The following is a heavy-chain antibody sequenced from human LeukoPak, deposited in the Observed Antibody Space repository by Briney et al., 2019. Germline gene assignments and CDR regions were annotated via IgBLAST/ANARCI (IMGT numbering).Heavy chain of an antibody. CDR3: ARHYAYGDYGDGVFDY. J-gene: IGHJ4*02. CDR2: ISAYNGNT. Sequence: ASVKVSCKASGYTFTSYGISWVRQAPGQGLEWMGWISAYNGNTNYAQKLQGRVTMTTDTSTSTAYMELRSLRSDDTAVYYCARHYAYGDYGDGVFDYWGQGTLVTVSS. CDR1: GYTFTSYG. V-gene: IGHV1-18*04. D-gene: IGHD4-17*01.